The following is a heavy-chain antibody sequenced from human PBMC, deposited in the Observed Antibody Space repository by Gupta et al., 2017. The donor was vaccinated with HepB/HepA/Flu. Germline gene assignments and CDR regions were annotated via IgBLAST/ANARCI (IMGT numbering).Heavy chain of an antibody. CDR1: DYTFTTFV. D-gene: IGHD3-3*01. Sequence: QVQLVQSGSELKKPGASVRVSCKASDYTFTTFVISWVRQAPGQGLEWMGWISPHNGNTDYAQKFRDRFTMTTDTSTTTDYRELRSLRSDDTAVYYCARCGDSWSGIGYSSLPRVGQYYCYMDVWGTGTTVTVAS. J-gene: IGHJ6*03. CDR2: ISPHNGNT. CDR3: ARCGDSWSGIGYSSLPRVGQYYCYMDV. V-gene: IGHV1-18*01.